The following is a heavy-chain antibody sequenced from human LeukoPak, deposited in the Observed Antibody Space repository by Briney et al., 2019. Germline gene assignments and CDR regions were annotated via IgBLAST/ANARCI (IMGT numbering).Heavy chain of an antibody. Sequence: PGGSLRLSCAASGFTFSSYSMNWVRQAPGKGLEWVSYISSSSSTIYYADSVKGRFTISRDNAKNSLYLQMNSLRAEDTAVYYCARAVADLDYWGQGTLVTVSS. CDR3: ARAVADLDY. CDR2: ISSSSSTI. CDR1: GFTFSSYS. D-gene: IGHD6-19*01. V-gene: IGHV3-48*04. J-gene: IGHJ4*02.